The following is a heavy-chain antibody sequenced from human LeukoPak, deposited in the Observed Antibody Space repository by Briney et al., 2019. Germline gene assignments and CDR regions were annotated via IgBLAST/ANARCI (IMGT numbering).Heavy chain of an antibody. J-gene: IGHJ4*02. V-gene: IGHV3-33*01. CDR2: IWYDGSNK. Sequence: PRRSLRLSCAASGFTFSSYGMHWVRQAPGKGLEWVAVIWYDGSNKYYADSVKGRFTISRDNSKNTLYLQMNSLRAEDTAVYYCARAEGIAAAGYYFDYWGQGTLVTVSS. D-gene: IGHD6-13*01. CDR3: ARAEGIAAAGYYFDY. CDR1: GFTFSSYG.